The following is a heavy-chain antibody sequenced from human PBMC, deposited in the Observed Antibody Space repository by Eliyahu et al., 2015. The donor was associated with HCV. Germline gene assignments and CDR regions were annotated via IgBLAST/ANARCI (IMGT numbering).Heavy chain of an antibody. CDR2: ISSSGSTI. CDR1: GFTXSXXY. Sequence: QVQLVESGGGLVKPGGSLRLSCAXSGFTXSXXYMSWNRQGXRKGLEWVSXISSSGSTIYYADSVKGRFTISRDNAKNSLYLQMNSLRAEDTAVYYCARDSGSSSWGPEYFQHWGQGTLVTVSS. D-gene: IGHD6-13*01. V-gene: IGHV3-11*01. J-gene: IGHJ1*01. CDR3: ARDSGSSSWGPEYFQH.